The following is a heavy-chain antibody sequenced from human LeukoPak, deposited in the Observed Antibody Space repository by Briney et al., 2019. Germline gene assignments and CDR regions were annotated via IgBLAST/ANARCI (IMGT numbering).Heavy chain of an antibody. Sequence: SETLSLTCTVSGGSISSYYRSWIRQPAGKGLEWIGRIYTSGSTNYNPSLKSRVTMSVDTSKNQFSLKLSSVTAADTAVYYCARDLGTVFPNWFDPWGQGTLVTVSS. CDR3: ARDLGTVFPNWFDP. D-gene: IGHD7-27*01. CDR1: GGSISSYY. J-gene: IGHJ5*02. CDR2: IYTSGST. V-gene: IGHV4-4*07.